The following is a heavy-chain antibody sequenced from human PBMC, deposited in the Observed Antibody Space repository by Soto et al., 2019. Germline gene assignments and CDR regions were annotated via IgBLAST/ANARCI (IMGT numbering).Heavy chain of an antibody. Sequence: QVQLVQSGAEVKKPGSSVKVSCKASGGTFSTSAISWVRQAPGQGLEWVGGIMPVFATPDYAQNFQGRVTITAHXPXTXAXXELTSLRTDDTAVYYCARDKDRQQLGGNYYYILDVWGQGTAITVSS. CDR1: GGTFSTSA. CDR3: ARDKDRQQLGGNYYYILDV. D-gene: IGHD3-3*02. J-gene: IGHJ6*02. CDR2: IMPVFATP. V-gene: IGHV1-69*12.